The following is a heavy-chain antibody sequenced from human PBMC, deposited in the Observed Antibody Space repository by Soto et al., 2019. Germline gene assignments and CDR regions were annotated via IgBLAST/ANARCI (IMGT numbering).Heavy chain of an antibody. J-gene: IGHJ6*02. CDR3: ARALIVVVPAAPIPFDYYYGMDV. V-gene: IGHV3-30-3*01. D-gene: IGHD2-2*01. Sequence: GGSLRLSCAASGFTFSSYAMHWVRQAPGKGLEWVAVISYDGSNKYYADSVKGRFTISRDNSKNTLYLQMNSLRAEDTAVYYCARALIVVVPAAPIPFDYYYGMDVWGQGTTVTVSS. CDR1: GFTFSSYA. CDR2: ISYDGSNK.